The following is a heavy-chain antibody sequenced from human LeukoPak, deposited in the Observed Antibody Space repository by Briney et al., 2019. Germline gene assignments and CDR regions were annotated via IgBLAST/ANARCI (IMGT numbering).Heavy chain of an antibody. J-gene: IGHJ4*02. D-gene: IGHD2-8*01. Sequence: GGSLRLSCAASGFTFSSYGMHWVRQAPGKGLEWVAVISYDGSIKNYADSVRGRFTISRDNSKNTLYLQMDSLRAEDTALYYCAKPTPVVMASMAGSDYWGQGTLVTVSS. CDR2: ISYDGSIK. V-gene: IGHV3-30*18. CDR3: AKPTPVVMASMAGSDY. CDR1: GFTFSSYG.